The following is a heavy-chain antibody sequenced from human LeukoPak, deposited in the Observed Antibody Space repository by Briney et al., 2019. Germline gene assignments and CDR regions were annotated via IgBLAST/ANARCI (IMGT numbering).Heavy chain of an antibody. J-gene: IGHJ4*02. Sequence: SETLSLTCTVSGYSISNGYYWGWIRQPPGKGLEWIGNIYHSGSAYYNPSLKSRVTISVDTSKNQFSLKLSSVTAADTAVYYCMVVAANFDYWGQGTLVTASS. V-gene: IGHV4-38-2*02. CDR1: GYSISNGYY. D-gene: IGHD2-15*01. CDR2: IYHSGSA. CDR3: MVVAANFDY.